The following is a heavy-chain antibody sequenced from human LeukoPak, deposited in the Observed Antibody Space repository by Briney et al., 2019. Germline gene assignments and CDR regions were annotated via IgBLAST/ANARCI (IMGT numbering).Heavy chain of an antibody. J-gene: IGHJ5*02. V-gene: IGHV4-39*01. CDR1: GGSISSSSYY. Sequence: SETLSLTCTVSGGSISSSSYYWGWIRQPPGQGLEWIGSIYYSGSTYYNPSLKSRVTISVDTSKNQFSLKLSSVTAADTAVYYCARYGSGSYYRSFDPWGQGTLVTASS. CDR2: IYYSGST. CDR3: ARYGSGSYYRSFDP. D-gene: IGHD3-10*01.